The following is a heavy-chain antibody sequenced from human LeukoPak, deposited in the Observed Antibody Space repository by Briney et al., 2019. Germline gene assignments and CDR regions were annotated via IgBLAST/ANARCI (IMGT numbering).Heavy chain of an antibody. V-gene: IGHV4-61*01. D-gene: IGHD3-9*01. Sequence: SETLSLTCTVSGGSVSSGSYYWSWIRQPPGKGLEWIGNIYKSGSTNYNPSLKSRVTISVDTSKNQFSLKLSSVTAADTAVYYCARGRYYDILTGYLDYWGQGTLVTVSS. CDR3: ARGRYYDILTGYLDY. CDR2: IYKSGST. J-gene: IGHJ4*02. CDR1: GGSVSSGSYY.